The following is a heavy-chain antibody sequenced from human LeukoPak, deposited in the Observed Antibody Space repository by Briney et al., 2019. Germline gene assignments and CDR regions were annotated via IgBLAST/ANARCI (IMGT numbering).Heavy chain of an antibody. J-gene: IGHJ4*02. CDR3: ARDGVEYSGYEERPALDY. D-gene: IGHD5-12*01. CDR2: INPSGGST. CDR1: GYTFTSYY. V-gene: IGHV1-46*01. Sequence: ASVKVSCKVSGYTFTSYYMRWVRQAPGQGLEWMGIINPSGGSTSYAQKFQGRVTMTRDTSTSTVYMELSSLRSEDTAVYYCARDGVEYSGYEERPALDYWGQGTLVTVSS.